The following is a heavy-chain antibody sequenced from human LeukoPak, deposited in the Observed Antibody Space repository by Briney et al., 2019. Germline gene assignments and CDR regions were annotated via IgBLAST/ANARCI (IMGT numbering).Heavy chain of an antibody. CDR1: GGSISGSY. CDR2: IYYSGST. Sequence: SETLSLTCTVSGGSISGSYWSWIRQPPGKGLEWIGYIYYSGSTNYDPSLKSRVTISVDTSKNQFSLKLSSVTAADTAVYYCARATIYCSSTSCYEGHAFDIWGQGTMVTVSS. J-gene: IGHJ3*02. CDR3: ARATIYCSSTSCYEGHAFDI. D-gene: IGHD2-2*01. V-gene: IGHV4-59*01.